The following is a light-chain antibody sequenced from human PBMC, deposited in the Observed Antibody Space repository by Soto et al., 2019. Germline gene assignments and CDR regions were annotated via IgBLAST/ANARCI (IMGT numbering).Light chain of an antibody. V-gene: IGLV2-14*01. Sequence: QSALAQPASLSGSPGQSITISCTGTSSDIGAYDYVSWFQQHPGKAPKLMISEVNNRPSGVSNRFSGSKSGNTAYLTISGLQAVDEADYYCSSYSDANIYVFGTGTKGTVL. CDR1: SSDIGAYDY. J-gene: IGLJ1*01. CDR2: EVN. CDR3: SSYSDANIYV.